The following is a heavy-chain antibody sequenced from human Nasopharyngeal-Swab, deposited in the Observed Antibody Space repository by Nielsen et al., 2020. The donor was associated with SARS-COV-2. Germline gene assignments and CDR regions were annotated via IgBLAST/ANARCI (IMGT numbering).Heavy chain of an antibody. V-gene: IGHV3-30*18. Sequence: GESLKISCAASGFTFSDYAMHWVRQVPDKGLEWVAVISYDGTNKFYPASVKGRFTISRDNFRNTLSLQMNSLRPEDTAVYFCAKSMAYFQLSGTYNLDFWGQGTLVTVSS. J-gene: IGHJ4*02. CDR1: GFTFSDYA. CDR2: ISYDGTNK. CDR3: AKSMAYFQLSGTYNLDF. D-gene: IGHD2-21*01.